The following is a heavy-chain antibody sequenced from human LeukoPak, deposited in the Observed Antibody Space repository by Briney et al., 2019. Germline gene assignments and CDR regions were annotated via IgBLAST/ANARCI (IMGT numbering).Heavy chain of an antibody. V-gene: IGHV3-7*01. CDR3: APLLRSVGFGELPPFDY. CDR2: IKQDGSEK. J-gene: IGHJ4*02. CDR1: GFTISSYW. Sequence: PGGSLRLSCAASGFTISSYWMNWVRQAPGKGLGWVANIKQDGSEKKYVDSVKGRFTTSRDNTQNSLYLQMNSLRAEDTAVYYCAPLLRSVGFGELPPFDYWGQGTLVTVSS. D-gene: IGHD3-10*01.